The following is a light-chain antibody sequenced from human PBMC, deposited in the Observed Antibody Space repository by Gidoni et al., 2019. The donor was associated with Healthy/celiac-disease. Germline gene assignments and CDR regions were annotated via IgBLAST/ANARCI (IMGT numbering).Light chain of an antibody. Sequence: EIVLTQSPGTLSLSPGERATLSCRASQSVSSSYLAWYQQKPGQAPRLLIYGASSRATGIPDRFSGSGSGTDCTLTISRLEPEDFAVDYCQQYGSYLGYTFGQGTKLEIK. CDR2: GAS. J-gene: IGKJ2*01. V-gene: IGKV3-20*01. CDR3: QQYGSYLGYT. CDR1: QSVSSSY.